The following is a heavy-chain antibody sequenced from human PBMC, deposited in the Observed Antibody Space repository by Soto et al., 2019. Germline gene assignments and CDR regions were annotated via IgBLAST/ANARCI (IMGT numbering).Heavy chain of an antibody. V-gene: IGHV3-23*01. CDR1: GFTFSSYA. Sequence: PGGSLRLSCEGSGFTFSSYAMSWVRQAPGRGLEWVSTITDTGGDTKYADSVRGRFTMSRDNSKKTLYLQMNSLRVEDSALYYCARGSTDSYPGSRIFDFWGRGTLVTVSS. J-gene: IGHJ4*02. CDR3: ARGSTDSYPGSRIFDF. D-gene: IGHD3-10*01. CDR2: ITDTGGDT.